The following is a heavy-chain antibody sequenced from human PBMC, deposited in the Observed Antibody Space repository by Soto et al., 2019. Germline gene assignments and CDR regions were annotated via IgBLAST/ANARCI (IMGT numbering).Heavy chain of an antibody. CDR2: ISYDGSNK. D-gene: IGHD1-26*01. CDR3: AKDEDSVVGATHGMDV. Sequence: PGGSLRLSCAASGFTFSSYGMHWVRQAPGKGLEWVAVISYDGSNKYYADSVKGRFTISRDNSKNTLYLQMNCLRAEDTAVYYCAKDEDSVVGATHGMDVWGQGTTVTVSS. J-gene: IGHJ6*02. V-gene: IGHV3-30*18. CDR1: GFTFSSYG.